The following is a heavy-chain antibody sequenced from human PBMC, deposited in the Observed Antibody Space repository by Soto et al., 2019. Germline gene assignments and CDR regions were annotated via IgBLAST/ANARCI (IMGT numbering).Heavy chain of an antibody. CDR1: GFTFSNAW. Sequence: GGSLRLSCAASGFTFSNAWMSWVRQAPGKGLEWVGRIKSKTDGGTTDYAAPVKGRFTISRDDSKNTLYLQMNSLKTEDTAVYYCTTEEYCSGGSCYSEYYYYYYMDVWGKGTTVTVSS. CDR3: TTEEYCSGGSCYSEYYYYYYMDV. J-gene: IGHJ6*03. D-gene: IGHD2-15*01. CDR2: IKSKTDGGTT. V-gene: IGHV3-15*01.